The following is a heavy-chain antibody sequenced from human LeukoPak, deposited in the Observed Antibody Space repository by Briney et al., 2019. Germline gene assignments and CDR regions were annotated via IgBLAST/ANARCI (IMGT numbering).Heavy chain of an antibody. D-gene: IGHD3-3*01. V-gene: IGHV1-69*01. CDR2: IIPIFGTA. CDR1: GGTFSSYA. Sequence: GASVKVSCKASGGTFSSYAISWVRQAPGQGLEWMGGIIPIFGTANYAQKFQGRVTITADESTSTAYMELSSLRSEDTAVYYCARGDYDFWSGYYYYYYYMDVWGKGTTVTVSS. CDR3: ARGDYDFWSGYYYYYYYMDV. J-gene: IGHJ6*03.